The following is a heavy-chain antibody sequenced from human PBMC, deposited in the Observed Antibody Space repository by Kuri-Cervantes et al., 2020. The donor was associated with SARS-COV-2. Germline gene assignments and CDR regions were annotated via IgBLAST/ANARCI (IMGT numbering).Heavy chain of an antibody. D-gene: IGHD6-19*01. CDR2: IIPIFGTA. CDR1: GSTFSSYA. J-gene: IGHJ4*02. CDR3: ARGIRAPLYSSGWYSN. V-gene: IGHV1-69*13. Sequence: SVKVSCKASGSTFSSYAISWVRQAPGQGLEWMGGIIPIFGTANYAQKFQGRVTITADESTSTAYMELSSLRSEDTAVYYCARGIRAPLYSSGWYSNWGQGTLVTVSS.